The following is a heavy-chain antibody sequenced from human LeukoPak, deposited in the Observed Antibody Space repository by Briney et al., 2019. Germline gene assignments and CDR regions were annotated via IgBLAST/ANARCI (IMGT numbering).Heavy chain of an antibody. J-gene: IGHJ6*02. D-gene: IGHD6-19*01. CDR1: GITVNCTY. CDR2: AYSDGNT. Sequence: GGSLRLSCAASGITVNCTYISWVRQAPGKGLEWVSVAYSDGNTYYAGSVKGRFTISRDNSKNTLFLQMNSPRAEDTAVYYCARLFGSGWPGYFYYAMDVWGQGTTVAVSS. CDR3: ARLFGSGWPGYFYYAMDV. V-gene: IGHV3-66*04.